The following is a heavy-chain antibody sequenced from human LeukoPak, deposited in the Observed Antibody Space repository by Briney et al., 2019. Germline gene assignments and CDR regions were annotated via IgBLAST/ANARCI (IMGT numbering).Heavy chain of an antibody. J-gene: IGHJ4*02. V-gene: IGHV1-69*05. CDR2: IIPIFGTA. Sequence: SVKVSCKAPGGTFSSYAISWVRQAPGQGLEWMRRIIPIFGTANYAQKFQGRVTITTDESTSTAYMELSSLRSEDTAVYYCAREWQIDNRFDYWGQGTLVTVSS. CDR1: GGTFSSYA. D-gene: IGHD1-14*01. CDR3: AREWQIDNRFDY.